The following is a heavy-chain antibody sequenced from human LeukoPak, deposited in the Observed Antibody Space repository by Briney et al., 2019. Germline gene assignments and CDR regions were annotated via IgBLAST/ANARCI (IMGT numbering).Heavy chain of an antibody. CDR2: INHSGST. CDR3: ARTHYYYYYMDV. CDR1: GGSFSDYY. Sequence: SETLSLTCAVYGGSFSDYYWSWIRQPPGKGLEWIGEINHSGSTNYNPSLKSRVTISVDTSYNHFSLKLSSVTAADTAVYYCARTHYYYYYMDVWGKGTTVTVS. J-gene: IGHJ6*03. V-gene: IGHV4-34*01.